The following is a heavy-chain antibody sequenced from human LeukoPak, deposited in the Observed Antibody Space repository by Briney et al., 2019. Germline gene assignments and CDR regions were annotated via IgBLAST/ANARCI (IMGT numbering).Heavy chain of an antibody. J-gene: IGHJ4*02. D-gene: IGHD3-22*01. CDR1: GFTFSSYW. CDR2: INSDGSST. V-gene: IGHV3-74*01. Sequence: GGSLRLSCAASGFTFSSYWMHWVRQAPGKGLVWVSRINSDGSSTSYADSVKGRFTISRDNAKNTLYLQMNSLRAEDTAVYYCASAHYDSSCYPRNWGQGTLVTVSS. CDR3: ASAHYDSSCYPRN.